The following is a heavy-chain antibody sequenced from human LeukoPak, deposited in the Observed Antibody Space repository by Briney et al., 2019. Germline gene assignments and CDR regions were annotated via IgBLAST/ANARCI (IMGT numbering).Heavy chain of an antibody. D-gene: IGHD3-22*01. V-gene: IGHV3-74*01. J-gene: IGHJ4*02. CDR1: GFTFSSYW. CDR2: INSDGSST. Sequence: GGSLRLSCAASGFTFSSYWMHWVRQAPGKGLVWVTRINSDGSSTSYADSVKGRFTISRDNAKNTLYLQMNSLRAEDTAVYYCARDRATMIVVVTPDYWGQGTLVTVSS. CDR3: ARDRATMIVVVTPDY.